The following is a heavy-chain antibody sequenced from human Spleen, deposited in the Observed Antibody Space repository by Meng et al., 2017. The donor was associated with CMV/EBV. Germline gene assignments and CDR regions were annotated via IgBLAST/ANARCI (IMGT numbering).Heavy chain of an antibody. Sequence: ASVKVSCKASGYTFTSYGISWVRQAPGQGLEWMGWISAYNGNTNYAQKLQGRVTMTTDTSTSTAYMELRSLRSDDTAVYYCAKAALLGATTYFDFWGQGTLVTVSS. CDR2: ISAYNGNT. V-gene: IGHV1-18*01. CDR3: AKAALLGATTYFDF. CDR1: GYTFTSYG. J-gene: IGHJ4*02. D-gene: IGHD1-26*01.